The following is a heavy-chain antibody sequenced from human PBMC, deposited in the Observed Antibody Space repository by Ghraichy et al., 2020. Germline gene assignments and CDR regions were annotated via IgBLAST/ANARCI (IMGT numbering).Heavy chain of an antibody. CDR2: IKEDGSEK. D-gene: IGHD1-26*01. Sequence: GGSLRLSCAASGFTFGSYWMSWVRQAPGKGPEWVANIKEDGSEKYYVDFVKGRFAISRDNAKNSLYLQMNRLRVEDTAVYYCASEWGRAFDMWGQGTMVTVSS. J-gene: IGHJ3*02. CDR1: GFTFGSYW. CDR3: ASEWGRAFDM. V-gene: IGHV3-7*01.